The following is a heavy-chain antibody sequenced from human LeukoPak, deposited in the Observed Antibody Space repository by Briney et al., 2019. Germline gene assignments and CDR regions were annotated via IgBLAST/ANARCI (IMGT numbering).Heavy chain of an antibody. Sequence: SQTLSLTCAVSGGSISSGGYSWSWIRQPPGKGLEWIGYIYHSGSTYYNPSLKSRVTISVDRSKNQFSLKLSSVTAADTAVYYCASTLGYCSSTSCYTEQIYYYYYMDVWGKGTTVTVSS. D-gene: IGHD2-2*02. CDR1: GGSISSGGYS. J-gene: IGHJ6*03. CDR2: IYHSGST. CDR3: ASTLGYCSSTSCYTEQIYYYYYMDV. V-gene: IGHV4-30-2*01.